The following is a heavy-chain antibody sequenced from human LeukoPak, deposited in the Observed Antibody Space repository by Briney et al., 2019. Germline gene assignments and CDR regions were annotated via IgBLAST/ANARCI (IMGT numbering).Heavy chain of an antibody. CDR1: GGAISSYH. CDR2: IYSSGST. D-gene: IGHD2-2*01. Sequence: SETLSLTCTVSGGAISSYHWSWIRQPAGKGLEWIGRIYSSGSTNYNPSLKSRATMSVDTSKNQFSLKLSSVTAADTAVYYCARVRYELFDYWGQGTLVTVSS. CDR3: ARVRYELFDY. V-gene: IGHV4-4*07. J-gene: IGHJ4*02.